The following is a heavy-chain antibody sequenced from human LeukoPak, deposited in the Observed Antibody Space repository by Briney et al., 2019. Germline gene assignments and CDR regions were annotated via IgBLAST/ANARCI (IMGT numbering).Heavy chain of an antibody. CDR2: ISYDGSNT. J-gene: IGHJ4*02. CDR3: AKEGASYDSSGYSDLDF. V-gene: IGHV3-30*18. D-gene: IGHD3-22*01. CDR1: GFTFSSYG. Sequence: GRSLRLSCAASGFTFSSYGMHWVRQAPGKGLEWVAVISYDGSNTYYADSVRGRFTISRDNSKNTLYLQMNSLRDEDTAVYYCAKEGASYDSSGYSDLDFWGQGTLVTVSS.